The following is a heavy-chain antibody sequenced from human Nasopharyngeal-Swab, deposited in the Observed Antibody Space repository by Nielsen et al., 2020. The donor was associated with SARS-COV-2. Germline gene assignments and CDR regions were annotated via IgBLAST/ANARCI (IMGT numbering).Heavy chain of an antibody. D-gene: IGHD5-12*01. CDR2: ISYDGSNK. CDR1: GFTFSSYS. V-gene: IGHV3-30*03. Sequence: GGSLRLSCAASGFTFSSYSMNWVRQAPGKGLEWVAVISYDGSNKYYADSVKGRFTISRDNAKNSLYLQMNSLRAEDTAVYYCARVGGVDIVATIGFGAFDIWGQGTMVTVSS. J-gene: IGHJ3*02. CDR3: ARVGGVDIVATIGFGAFDI.